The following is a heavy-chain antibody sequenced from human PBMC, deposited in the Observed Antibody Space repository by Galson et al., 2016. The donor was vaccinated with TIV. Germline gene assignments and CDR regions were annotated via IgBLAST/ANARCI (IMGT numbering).Heavy chain of an antibody. J-gene: IGHJ4*02. Sequence: SVKVSCKASGYTFTDYAISWVRQAPGQGLEWMGWINSYNGDTDFAQRFQGRVTMTTDTSTSTIYMELRNLRSDDTAVYYCARGRNYYESGAYWDWGQGTLVTVSS. V-gene: IGHV1-18*01. CDR1: GYTFTDYA. D-gene: IGHD3-22*01. CDR3: ARGRNYYESGAYWD. CDR2: INSYNGDT.